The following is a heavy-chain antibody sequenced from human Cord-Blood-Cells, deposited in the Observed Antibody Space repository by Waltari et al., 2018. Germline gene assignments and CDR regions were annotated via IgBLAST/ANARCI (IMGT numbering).Heavy chain of an antibody. CDR2: IIPILGIA. J-gene: IGHJ4*02. V-gene: IGHV1-69*09. D-gene: IGHD3-3*01. CDR1: GGTFSSYA. CDR3: ARASFWSGYYDY. Sequence: QVQLVQSGAEVKKPGSSVKVSCKASGGTFSSYATSWVRQAPGQGLEWMGMIIPILGIANYAQKFQGRVTITADKSTSTAYMELSSLRSEDTAVYYCARASFWSGYYDYWGQGTLVTVSS.